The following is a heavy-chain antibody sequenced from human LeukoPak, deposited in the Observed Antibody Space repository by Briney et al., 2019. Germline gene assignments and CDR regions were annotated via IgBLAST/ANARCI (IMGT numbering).Heavy chain of an antibody. D-gene: IGHD3-10*01. V-gene: IGHV3-74*01. CDR3: ARDWGYDSGTYCVY. J-gene: IGHJ4*02. CDR1: GFTFSTYW. CDR2: INTDGNST. Sequence: GGSLRLSCAASGFTFSTYWMHWVRQAPGKGLVWVSQINTDGNSTTYADSVKGRFTVSRDNAKNTLYLQMNSLRAEDMAVYYCARDWGYDSGTYCVYWGQGTLVTVSS.